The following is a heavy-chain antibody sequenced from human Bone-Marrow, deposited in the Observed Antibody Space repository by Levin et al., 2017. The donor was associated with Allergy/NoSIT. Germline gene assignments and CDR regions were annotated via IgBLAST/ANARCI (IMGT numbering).Heavy chain of an antibody. CDR1: GVSVSSASYY. CDR3: ARDVNYSTGLDS. Sequence: SSETLSLTCTVSGVSVSSASYYWSWIRQPPGKGLEWIGYVYYSGSTKSNPSLKSRVTMSVDTSKNQFSLRLTSLTAADTAIYFCARDVNYSTGLDSWGQGTLVIVSS. V-gene: IGHV4-61*01. J-gene: IGHJ4*02. D-gene: IGHD2-8*02. CDR2: VYYSGST.